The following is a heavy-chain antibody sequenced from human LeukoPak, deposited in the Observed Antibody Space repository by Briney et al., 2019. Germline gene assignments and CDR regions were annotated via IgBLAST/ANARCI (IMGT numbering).Heavy chain of an antibody. CDR3: AKGALYCSGGSCYSYAYYGMDV. CDR1: GFTFDDYA. D-gene: IGHD2-15*01. Sequence: GGSLRLSCAASGFTFDDYAMHWVRQAPGKGLEWVSLISGDGGSTYYTDSVKGRFTISRDNSKNSLYLQMNSLRTEDTALYYCAKGALYCSGGSCYSYAYYGMDVWGQGTTVTVSS. CDR2: ISGDGGST. J-gene: IGHJ6*02. V-gene: IGHV3-43*02.